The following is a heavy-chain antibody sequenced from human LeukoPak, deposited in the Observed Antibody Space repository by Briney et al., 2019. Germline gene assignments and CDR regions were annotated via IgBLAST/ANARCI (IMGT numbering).Heavy chain of an antibody. J-gene: IGHJ3*01. V-gene: IGHV4-59*01. D-gene: IGHD1-26*01. Sequence: SEPLSLTCSVSGASINGYFWSWVRQTPEKGLQWIGYVSHTGATTSNPTLESRVSITIDTSKSQISLTMTSVTAADSALYYCARDRRGSFYTFDLWGPGTIVSVS. CDR1: GASINGYF. CDR2: VSHTGAT. CDR3: ARDRRGSFYTFDL.